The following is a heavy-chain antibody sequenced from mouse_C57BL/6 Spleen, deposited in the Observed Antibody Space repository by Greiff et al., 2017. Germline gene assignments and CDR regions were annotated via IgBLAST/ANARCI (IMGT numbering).Heavy chain of an antibody. Sequence: EVQGVESGGGLVQPGGSLSLSCAASGFTFTDYYMSWVRQPPGKALEWLGFIRNKANGYTTEYSASVKGRFTISRDNSQSILYLQMNALRAEDSATYYGARYDYDVDYAMDYWGQGTSVTVSS. J-gene: IGHJ4*01. CDR2: IRNKANGYTT. CDR3: ARYDYDVDYAMDY. V-gene: IGHV7-3*01. CDR1: GFTFTDYY. D-gene: IGHD2-4*01.